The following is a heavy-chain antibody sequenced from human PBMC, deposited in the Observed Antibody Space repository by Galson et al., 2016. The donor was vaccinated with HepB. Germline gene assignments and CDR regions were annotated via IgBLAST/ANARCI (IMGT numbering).Heavy chain of an antibody. CDR1: GYSFTTYG. CDR3: ARALGRERGFSAYVPAWFDP. V-gene: IGHV1-18*01. J-gene: IGHJ5*02. Sequence: SVKVSCKASGYSFTTYGMNWVRQAPGQGLEWMGWISADSTKTKYAQKFQGRVTMTTDTSTNTAYMELRSLRSDDTAVYYCARALGRERGFSAYVPAWFDPWGQGTLVTVSS. D-gene: IGHD5-12*01. CDR2: ISADSTKT.